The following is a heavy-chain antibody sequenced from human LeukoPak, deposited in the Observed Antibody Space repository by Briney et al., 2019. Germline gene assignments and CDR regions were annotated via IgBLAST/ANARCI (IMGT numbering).Heavy chain of an antibody. CDR2: ISSSSSYI. V-gene: IGHV3-21*01. Sequence: GGSLRLSCAASGFTFSSYSMNWVRQAPGKGLEWVSSISSSSSYIYYAASVKGRLTISRDNAKNSLYLQMNSLRAEDTAVYYCARIGPSPTSWSIDYWGQGTLVTVSS. J-gene: IGHJ4*02. CDR3: ARIGPSPTSWSIDY. CDR1: GFTFSSYS. D-gene: IGHD2-2*01.